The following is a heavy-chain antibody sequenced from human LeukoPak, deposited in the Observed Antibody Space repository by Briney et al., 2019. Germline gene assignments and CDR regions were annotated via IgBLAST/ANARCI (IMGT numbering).Heavy chain of an antibody. Sequence: SETLSLTCTVFGYSISRGYYWGWIRQPPGKGLEWIGSIHHVGGSNYNPSLKSRVTISMDTYRDQVALKLTSVTAADTAVYYCARAWHDSSGYYYYFDYWGQGTLVTVSS. CDR3: ARAWHDSSGYYYYFDY. CDR1: GYSISRGYY. D-gene: IGHD3-22*01. J-gene: IGHJ4*02. V-gene: IGHV4-38-2*02. CDR2: IHHVGGS.